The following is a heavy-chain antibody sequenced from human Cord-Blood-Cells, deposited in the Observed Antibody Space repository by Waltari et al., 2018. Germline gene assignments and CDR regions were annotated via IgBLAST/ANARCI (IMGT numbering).Heavy chain of an antibody. CDR1: GGSISSSSYY. V-gene: IGHV4-39*01. J-gene: IGHJ4*02. CDR3: ARGNVLRFLEWLLPLDY. D-gene: IGHD3-3*01. CDR2: IYYSGST. Sequence: QLQLQESGPGLVKPSEPLSLTCTVSGGSISSSSYYWGWIRQPPGKGLEWIGSIYYSGSTYYNPSHKSRVTISVDTAKNQFSLKLSSVTAADTAVYYCARGNVLRFLEWLLPLDYWGQGTLVTVSS.